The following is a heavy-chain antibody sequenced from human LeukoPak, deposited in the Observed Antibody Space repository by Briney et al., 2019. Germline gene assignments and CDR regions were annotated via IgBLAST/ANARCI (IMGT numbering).Heavy chain of an antibody. J-gene: IGHJ4*02. Sequence: GASVKVSCKASGYTFTGYYMHWVRQAPGQGLEWMGWINPNSGDTNYAQKFQGRVTMTRDTSISTAYMELSRLRSDDTAVYYCARDCSSTSCSDYWGQGTLVTVSS. V-gene: IGHV1-2*02. D-gene: IGHD2-2*01. CDR1: GYTFTGYY. CDR3: ARDCSSTSCSDY. CDR2: INPNSGDT.